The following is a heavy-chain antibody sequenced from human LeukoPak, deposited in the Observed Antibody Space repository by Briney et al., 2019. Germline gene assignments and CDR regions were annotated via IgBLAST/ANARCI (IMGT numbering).Heavy chain of an antibody. J-gene: IGHJ3*02. V-gene: IGHV4-4*02. CDR1: GGSISNNNW. Sequence: KPSGTLSLTCAVSGGSISNNNWWSWVRQPPGKGLEWIGEIYHSGSTYYNPSLKSRVTISVDTSKNQFSLKLSSVTAADTAVYYCAGPRYCSGGSCHLDAFDIWGQGTMVTVSS. D-gene: IGHD2-15*01. CDR3: AGPRYCSGGSCHLDAFDI. CDR2: IYHSGST.